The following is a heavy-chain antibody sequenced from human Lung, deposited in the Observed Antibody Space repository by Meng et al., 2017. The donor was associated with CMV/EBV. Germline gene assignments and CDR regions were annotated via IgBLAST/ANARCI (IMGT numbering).Heavy chain of an antibody. CDR2: IKQDGSDK. V-gene: IGHV3-7*01. CDR1: GFTFSGYW. CDR3: ARGGPCSNGVCSDYGMDV. D-gene: IGHD2-8*01. Sequence: GGSXRLXXAASGFTFSGYWMNWVRQTPGKGLEWVANIKQDGSDKYYADSVKGRFTISRDNAENSLYLQMNSLRAEDTAIYYCARGGPCSNGVCSDYGMDVXGQGXTVTVSS. J-gene: IGHJ6*02.